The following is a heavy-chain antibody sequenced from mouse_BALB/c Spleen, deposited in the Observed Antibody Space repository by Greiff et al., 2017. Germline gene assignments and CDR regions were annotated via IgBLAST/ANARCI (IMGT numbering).Heavy chain of an antibody. CDR1: GFTFSDYG. CDR3: ARVYGNYVRYFDV. CDR2: ISNLAYSI. Sequence: EVMLVESGGGLVQPGGSRKLSCAASGFTFSDYGMAWVRQAPGKGPEWVAFISNLAYSIYYADTVTGRFTISRENAKNTLYLEMSSLRSEDTAMYYCARVYGNYVRYFDVWGAGTTVTVSS. J-gene: IGHJ1*01. V-gene: IGHV5-15*02. D-gene: IGHD2-1*01.